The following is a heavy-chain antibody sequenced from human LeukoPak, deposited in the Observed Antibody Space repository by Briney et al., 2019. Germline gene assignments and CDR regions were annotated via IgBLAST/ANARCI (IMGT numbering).Heavy chain of an antibody. D-gene: IGHD3-9*01. J-gene: IGHJ5*02. Sequence: ASVKVSCTASGGTFSNYAISWVRQAPGQGLEWMGWINPNSGGTNYAQKFQGRVTMTRDTSISTAYMELSRLRSDDTAVYYCARDDILTGHDPWGQGTLVTVSS. CDR2: INPNSGGT. V-gene: IGHV1-2*02. CDR3: ARDDILTGHDP. CDR1: GGTFSNYA.